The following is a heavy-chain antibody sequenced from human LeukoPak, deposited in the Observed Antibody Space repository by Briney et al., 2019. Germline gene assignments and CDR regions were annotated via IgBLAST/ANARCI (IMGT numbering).Heavy chain of an antibody. Sequence: GGSLRLSCAASGFTFSSYGMHWVRQAPGKGLEWVAFIRYDGSNKYYADSVKGRFTISRDNSKNTLYLQMNSLRAEDTAVYYCAKDHYDFWSGYLPLYYSDYWGQGPLVTVSS. V-gene: IGHV3-30*02. J-gene: IGHJ4*02. CDR2: IRYDGSNK. CDR1: GFTFSSYG. CDR3: AKDHYDFWSGYLPLYYSDY. D-gene: IGHD3-3*01.